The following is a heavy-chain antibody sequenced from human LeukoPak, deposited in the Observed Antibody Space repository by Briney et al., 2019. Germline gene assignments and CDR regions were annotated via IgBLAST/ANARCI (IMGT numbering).Heavy chain of an antibody. CDR1: GFTFSSYS. CDR3: ARRPCSGKRLNAFDY. J-gene: IGHJ4*02. CDR2: ISSSSSYI. V-gene: IGHV3-21*01. Sequence: VGSLRLSCAASGFTFSSYSMNWVRQAPGKGLEWVSSISSSSSYIYYADSVKGRFTISRDNAKNSLYLQMSSLRAEDTAVYYCARRPCSGKRLNAFDYWGQGTLVTVSS. D-gene: IGHD2-15*01.